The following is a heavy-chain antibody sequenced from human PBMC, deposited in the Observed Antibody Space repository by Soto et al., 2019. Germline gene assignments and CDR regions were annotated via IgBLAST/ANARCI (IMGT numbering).Heavy chain of an antibody. Sequence: ASVKVSCKASGYTFTSYDINWVRQATGQGLEWMGWMNPNSGNTGYAQKFQGRVTMTSNTSISTAYMELSSLRSEDTAEYYCARGCCSSTSCYYYYYYMDVWGKGTTVTVSS. D-gene: IGHD2-2*01. J-gene: IGHJ6*03. CDR2: MNPNSGNT. CDR3: ARGCCSSTSCYYYYYYMDV. CDR1: GYTFTSYD. V-gene: IGHV1-8*02.